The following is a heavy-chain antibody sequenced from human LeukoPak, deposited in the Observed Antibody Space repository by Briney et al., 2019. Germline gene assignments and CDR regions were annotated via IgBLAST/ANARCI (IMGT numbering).Heavy chain of an antibody. V-gene: IGHV3-21*01. D-gene: IGHD2-15*01. CDR1: GFTFSSYS. CDR3: ARDLDCSGGSCYSDEYFQH. J-gene: IGHJ1*01. Sequence: GGSLRLSCAASGFTFSSYSMNWVRQAPWKGLEWVSFISSSSSYIYYADSVKGRFTISRDNAKNSLYLQMNSLRAEDTAVYYCARDLDCSGGSCYSDEYFQHWGQGTLVTVSS. CDR2: ISSSSSYI.